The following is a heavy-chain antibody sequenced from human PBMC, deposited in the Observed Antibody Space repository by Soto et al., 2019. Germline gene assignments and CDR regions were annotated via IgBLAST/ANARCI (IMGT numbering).Heavy chain of an antibody. CDR2: IYYSGST. J-gene: IGHJ4*02. V-gene: IGHV4-31*03. D-gene: IGHD4-17*01. CDR3: ARSSQSTVTTCDY. Sequence: QVQLQESGPGLVKPSQTLSLTCTVSGGSISSGGYYWSWIRQHPGKGLEWIGYIYYSGSTYYNPSPKNRVTTSVDTPKNQCSRKLSSVTAADTAVDYWARSSQSTVTTCDYWGQGTLVTVSS. CDR1: GGSISSGGYY.